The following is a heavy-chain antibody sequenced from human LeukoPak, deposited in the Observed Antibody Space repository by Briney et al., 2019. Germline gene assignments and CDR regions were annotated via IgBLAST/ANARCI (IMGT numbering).Heavy chain of an antibody. CDR3: AKDFSSSWYNWFDP. V-gene: IGHV3-9*01. J-gene: IGHJ5*02. CDR1: GFTFDDYA. D-gene: IGHD6-13*01. CDR2: ISWNSGSI. Sequence: PGGSLRLSCAASGFTFDDYAMHWVRQAPGKGLEWVSGISWNSGSIGYADSVKGRFTISRDNAKNSLYLQMNSLRAEDTALYYCAKDFSSSWYNWFDPWGQGTLVTVSS.